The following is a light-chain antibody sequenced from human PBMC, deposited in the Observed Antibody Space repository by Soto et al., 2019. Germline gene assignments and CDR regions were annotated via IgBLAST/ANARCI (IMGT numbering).Light chain of an antibody. J-gene: IGLJ1*01. CDR3: SSYTSSSTS. Sequence: QSVLTQPASVSGSPGQSITLPCTGTSIDVGGYNYVSWYQQHPGKAPKLMIYDVSNRPSGVSNRFSGSKSGNTASLTISGLQAEDEADYYCSSYTSSSTSFGTGTKVTVL. CDR1: SIDVGGYNY. CDR2: DVS. V-gene: IGLV2-14*01.